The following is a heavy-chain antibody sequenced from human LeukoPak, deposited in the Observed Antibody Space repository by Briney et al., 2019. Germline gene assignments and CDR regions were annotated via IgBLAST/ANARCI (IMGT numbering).Heavy chain of an antibody. Sequence: ASVKVSCKASGYTFTGYYMHWVRQAPGQGLEWMGWINPNSGGTNYAQKFQGRVTMTRDTSISTAYMELSRLRSDDTAVYYYARVGRITMVRGPQPYFQHWGQGTLVTVSS. CDR3: ARVGRITMVRGPQPYFQH. J-gene: IGHJ1*01. CDR2: INPNSGGT. D-gene: IGHD3-10*01. V-gene: IGHV1-2*02. CDR1: GYTFTGYY.